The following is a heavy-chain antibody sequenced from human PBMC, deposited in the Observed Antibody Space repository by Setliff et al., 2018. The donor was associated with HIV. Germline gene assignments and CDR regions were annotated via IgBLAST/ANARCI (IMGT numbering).Heavy chain of an antibody. CDR3: ANPPLKCHRGVGFDY. V-gene: IGHV3-23*01. CDR2: ISGSGIIT. Sequence: PGGSLRLSCAASGFTFSSHAMTWVRQAPGQGLEWVSIISGSGIITYYADSVKGRFTISRDNARNMLYLQMNSLRAEDTAVYYCANPPLKCHRGVGFDYWGQGTQVTVSS. J-gene: IGHJ4*02. CDR1: GFTFSSHA. D-gene: IGHD1-26*01.